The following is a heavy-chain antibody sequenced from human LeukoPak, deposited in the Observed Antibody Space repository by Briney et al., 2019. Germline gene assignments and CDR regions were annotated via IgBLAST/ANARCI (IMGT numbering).Heavy chain of an antibody. CDR2: ITGSST. CDR1: GLTFSTYA. CDR3: ARDQAVAGIDY. Sequence: GGSLRLSCTASGLTFSTYAMNWVRQAPGKGLEWVSAITGSSTNYADSVKGRFTISRDNSKSTLFLHMNSLRAEDTAVYYCARDQAVAGIDYWGQGTLVTVSS. D-gene: IGHD6-19*01. J-gene: IGHJ4*02. V-gene: IGHV3-23*01.